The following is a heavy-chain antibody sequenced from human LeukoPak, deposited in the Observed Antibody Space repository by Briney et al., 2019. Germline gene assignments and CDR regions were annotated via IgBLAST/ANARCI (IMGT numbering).Heavy chain of an antibody. CDR1: GYSISGCYY. D-gene: IGHD3-3*01. CDR3: ARDYYTDSHRFHF. CDR2: IHHSGST. V-gene: IGHV4-38-2*02. J-gene: IGHJ4*02. Sequence: PSETLSLTCAVSGYSISGCYYWGWIRQPPVKELEWIASIHHSGSTYYNPSLNSRVTISLDTSKNQFSLKLSSVTAADTALYYCARDYYTDSHRFHFWGQGTLVTVSS.